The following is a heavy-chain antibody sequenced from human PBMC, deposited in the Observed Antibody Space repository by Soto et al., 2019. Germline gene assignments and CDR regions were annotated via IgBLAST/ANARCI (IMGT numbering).Heavy chain of an antibody. CDR2: TSYDGSIN. CDR1: GFSFGSYE. Sequence: GGSLRLSCAGSGFSFGSYEMHWVRQAPGKGLEWVTFTSYDGSINYYADSVKGRFTMSRDNSKNLLYLQMNSLRTEDTAVYYCVRQSTVSYYAVDVWGQGTTVTVSS. D-gene: IGHD4-17*01. CDR3: VRQSTVSYYAVDV. V-gene: IGHV3-30*04. J-gene: IGHJ6*02.